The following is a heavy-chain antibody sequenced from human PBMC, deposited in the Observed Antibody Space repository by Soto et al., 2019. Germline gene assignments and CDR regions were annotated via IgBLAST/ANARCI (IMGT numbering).Heavy chain of an antibody. V-gene: IGHV3-33*01. J-gene: IGHJ4*02. CDR3: AREDWFEPFASPAYDY. CDR2: IWYDGSNK. CDR1: GFTFSSYG. Sequence: GGSMRLSCAASGFTFSSYGMHWVRQAPGKGLELVAVIWYDGSNKYYADSVKGRFTISRDNSKNTLYLQMNSLRAEDTAVYYCAREDWFEPFASPAYDYWGQGTPVTVSS. D-gene: IGHD3-9*01.